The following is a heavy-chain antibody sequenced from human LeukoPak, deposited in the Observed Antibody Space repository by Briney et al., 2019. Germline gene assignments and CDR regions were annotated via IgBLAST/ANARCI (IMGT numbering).Heavy chain of an antibody. J-gene: IGHJ3*02. V-gene: IGHV3-48*01. CDR1: GFTFSSYS. Sequence: GGSLRLSCAASGFTFSSYSMNWVRQAPGKGLEWVSYISSSSSTIYYADSVKGRFTISRDNSKNTLYLQMNSLRAEDTAVYYCAKRDSSGGAAFDIWGQGTMVTVSS. CDR3: AKRDSSGGAAFDI. CDR2: ISSSSSTI. D-gene: IGHD6-19*01.